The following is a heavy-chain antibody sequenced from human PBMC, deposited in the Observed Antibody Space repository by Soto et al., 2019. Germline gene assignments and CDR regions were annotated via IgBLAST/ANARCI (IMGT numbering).Heavy chain of an antibody. V-gene: IGHV4-59*01. D-gene: IGHD6-19*01. CDR3: ARFPRLRLSSGWYGWFDP. J-gene: IGHJ5*02. CDR1: GGSISSYY. CDR2: IYYSGST. Sequence: PSETLSLTCTVSGGSISSYYWSWIRQPPGKGLEWIGYIYYSGSTNYNPSLKSRVTISVDTSKNQFSLKLSSVTAADTAVYYCARFPRLRLSSGWYGWFDPWGQGTRVTVST.